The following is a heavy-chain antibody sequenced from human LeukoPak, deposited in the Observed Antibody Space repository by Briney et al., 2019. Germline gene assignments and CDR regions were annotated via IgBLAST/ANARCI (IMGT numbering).Heavy chain of an antibody. CDR3: ATDPHDEQLYAFDI. D-gene: IGHD3-10*01. CDR2: FDPEDGET. V-gene: IGHV1-24*01. J-gene: IGHJ3*02. CDR1: GYTLTELS. Sequence: GASVKVSCKVSGYTLTELSMHWVRQAPGKGLEWMGGFDPEDGETIYAQKFQGRVTMTEDTSTDTAYTELSSLRSEDTAVYYCATDPHDEQLYAFDIWGQGTMVTVSS.